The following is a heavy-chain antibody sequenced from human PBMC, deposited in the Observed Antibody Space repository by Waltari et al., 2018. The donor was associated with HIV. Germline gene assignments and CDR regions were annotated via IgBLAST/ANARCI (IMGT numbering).Heavy chain of an antibody. V-gene: IGHV5-51*01. Sequence: EVPLVQPGAEVQKPGESLKISCKGSGYSSTSYWIGWVSPSPGKGLEWMGIIYPGDSDTRYSPSFQGQVTISADKSISTAYLQWSSLKASDTAMYYCARGSSSSSVWDAFDIWGQGTMVTVSS. CDR3: ARGSSSSSVWDAFDI. CDR2: IYPGDSDT. D-gene: IGHD6-13*01. CDR1: GYSSTSYW. J-gene: IGHJ3*02.